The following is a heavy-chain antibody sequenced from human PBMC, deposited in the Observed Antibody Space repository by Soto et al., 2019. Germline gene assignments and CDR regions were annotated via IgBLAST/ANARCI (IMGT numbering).Heavy chain of an antibody. CDR3: VQSRCGGDCLQSYSSHSYYGLAV. CDR2: IYWDDDR. V-gene: IGHV2-5*02. Sequence: AGAKLVTPTHTLTLTCTFSGFSLRTTGVGVGWIRQPPGKALEWLALIYWDDDRRYNPSLNSRLTITKDTSKNQVFLAMTNMDPVDTATYYCVQSRCGGDCLQSYSSHSYYGLAVWGQGTTVTVSS. J-gene: IGHJ6*02. CDR1: GFSLRTTGVG. D-gene: IGHD2-21*02.